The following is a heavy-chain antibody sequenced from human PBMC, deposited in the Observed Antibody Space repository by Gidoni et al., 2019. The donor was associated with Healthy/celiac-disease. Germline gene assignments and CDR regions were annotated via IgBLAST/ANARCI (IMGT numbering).Heavy chain of an antibody. V-gene: IGHV4-59*01. Sequence: QVQLQESGPGLVKPSATLSPTSTVSGASLSSYYWSWIRQPPGKGLEWIGYIYYSGSTNYNPSLKSRVTISVDTSKNQFSLKLSSVTAADTAVYYCARERVGATAIWYFDLWGRGTLVTVSS. D-gene: IGHD1-26*01. CDR2: IYYSGST. J-gene: IGHJ2*01. CDR3: ARERVGATAIWYFDL. CDR1: GASLSSYY.